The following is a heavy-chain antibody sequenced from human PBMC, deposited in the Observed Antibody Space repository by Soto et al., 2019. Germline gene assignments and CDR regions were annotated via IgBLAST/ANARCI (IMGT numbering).Heavy chain of an antibody. V-gene: IGHV1-46*02. CDR2: INPSGTIT. CDR3: TRGSFLDWSYMDV. Sequence: ASVKVSCKASGYTFNRYYMHWVRQAPGQGLEWMGMINPSGTITSYAQKFQGRVTMARDTSTSTLYMDLSSLTSEDTAVYYCTRGSFLDWSYMDVWGQGTTVTVSS. D-gene: IGHD3-3*01. CDR1: GYTFNRYY. J-gene: IGHJ6*02.